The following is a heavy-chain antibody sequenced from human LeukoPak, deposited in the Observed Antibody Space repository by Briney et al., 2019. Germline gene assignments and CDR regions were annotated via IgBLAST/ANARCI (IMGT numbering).Heavy chain of an antibody. D-gene: IGHD3-10*01. CDR3: ARGRGAPGEYYYYYMDV. CDR1: GGSISSSSYY. V-gene: IGHV4-39*01. Sequence: PSETLSLTCTVSGGSISSSSYYWGWIRQPPGKGLEWIGSIYCSGSTYYNPSLKSRVTISVDTSKNQFSLKLSSVTAADTAVYYCARGRGAPGEYYYYYMDVWGKGTTVTISS. J-gene: IGHJ6*03. CDR2: IYCSGST.